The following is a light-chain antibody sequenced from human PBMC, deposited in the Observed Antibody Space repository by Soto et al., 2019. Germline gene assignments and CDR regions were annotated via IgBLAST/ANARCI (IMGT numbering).Light chain of an antibody. CDR2: DVN. V-gene: IGLV2-11*01. Sequence: QSALTQPRSVSGSPGQSVTISCSGTSSDVGGYNYVSWYQQHPGKAPKLMIYDVNKRPSGVPDRFSGSKSGNTASLTISGLQTDDEDDYYCCSFAGTYIFVIFGGGTKVTVL. CDR3: CSFAGTYIFVI. CDR1: SSDVGGYNY. J-gene: IGLJ2*01.